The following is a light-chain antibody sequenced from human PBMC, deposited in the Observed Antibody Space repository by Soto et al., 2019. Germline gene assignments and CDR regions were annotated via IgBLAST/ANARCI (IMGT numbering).Light chain of an antibody. CDR3: ATWDGILNVCV. CDR1: KSDIGSNT. V-gene: IGLV1-44*01. CDR2: TNN. Sequence: QSVLTQPPSVSGTPGQRVTISCSGGKSDIGSNTVFWFQHVPGTAPRLLIYTNNQRLSGVPDRFSGSKSDTSASLAISGLQSEDEADYFCATWDGILNVCVFGGGTQLTVL. J-gene: IGLJ3*02.